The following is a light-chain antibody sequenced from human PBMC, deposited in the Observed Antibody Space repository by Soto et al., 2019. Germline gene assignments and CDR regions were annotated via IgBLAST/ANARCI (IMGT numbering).Light chain of an antibody. CDR1: QSISSW. CDR2: DAS. CDR3: QQYNSFLT. J-gene: IGKJ4*01. Sequence: DIQMTQSPSTLSASVGDRVTITCRASQSISSWLAWYQQKPGKAPKLLIYDASSLESGVPSRFSGSGSGTEFPLPLSSLQPDDFATYYCQQYNSFLTFGGGTKVEIK. V-gene: IGKV1-5*01.